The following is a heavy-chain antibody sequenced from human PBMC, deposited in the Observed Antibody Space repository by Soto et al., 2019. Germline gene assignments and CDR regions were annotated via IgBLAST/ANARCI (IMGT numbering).Heavy chain of an antibody. D-gene: IGHD2-15*01. V-gene: IGHV3-64*01. Sequence: GSLRLSCAASGFTFSSYAMHWVRQAPGKGLEYVSAISSNGGSTYYANSVKGRFTISRDNSKNTLYLQMGSLRAEDMAVYYCARDPNCSGGSCYPPGAFDIWGQGTMVTVSS. CDR3: ARDPNCSGGSCYPPGAFDI. CDR1: GFTFSSYA. J-gene: IGHJ3*02. CDR2: ISSNGGST.